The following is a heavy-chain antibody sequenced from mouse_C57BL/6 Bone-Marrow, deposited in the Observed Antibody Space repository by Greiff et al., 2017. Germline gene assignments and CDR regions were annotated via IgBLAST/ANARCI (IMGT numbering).Heavy chain of an antibody. V-gene: IGHV1-55*01. D-gene: IGHD2-4*01. Sequence: QVQLKQPGAELVKPGASVKMSCKASGYTFTSYWITWVKQRPGQGLEWIGDIYPGSGSTNYNEKFKSKATLTVDTSSSTAYMQLSSLTSEDSAVYYCASPYDYPYYYAMDYWGQGTSVTVSS. CDR3: ASPYDYPYYYAMDY. J-gene: IGHJ4*01. CDR1: GYTFTSYW. CDR2: IYPGSGST.